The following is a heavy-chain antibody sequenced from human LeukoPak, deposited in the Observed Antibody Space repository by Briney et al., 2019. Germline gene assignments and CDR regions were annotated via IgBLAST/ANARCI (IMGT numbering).Heavy chain of an antibody. D-gene: IGHD6-19*01. CDR1: GFTFSSYA. Sequence: PGGSLRLSCAASGFTFSSYAMHWVRQAPGKGLEWVAVISYDGSNKYYADSVKGRFTISRDNSKNTLYLQMNSLRAEDTAVYYCARGSGWLVRESYFDYWGQGTLVTVSS. CDR2: ISYDGSNK. CDR3: ARGSGWLVRESYFDY. J-gene: IGHJ4*02. V-gene: IGHV3-30-3*01.